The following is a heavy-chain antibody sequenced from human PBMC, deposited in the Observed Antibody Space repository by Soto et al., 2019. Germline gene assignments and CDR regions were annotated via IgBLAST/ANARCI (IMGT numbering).Heavy chain of an antibody. CDR2: ISSGGST. J-gene: IGHJ6*02. CDR3: ARFLVEIAAAGWGRPMDV. CDR1: GFTFSSHV. D-gene: IGHD6-13*01. Sequence: EVQLLESGGGLVQPGGSLRLSCAASGFTFSSHVMTWVCQGTGKGLEWVSTISSGGSTYYADSVKGRFTISRDNSRNTLYLQMNSLRAEDTAVYYCARFLVEIAAAGWGRPMDVWGQGTTVTVSS. V-gene: IGHV3-23*01.